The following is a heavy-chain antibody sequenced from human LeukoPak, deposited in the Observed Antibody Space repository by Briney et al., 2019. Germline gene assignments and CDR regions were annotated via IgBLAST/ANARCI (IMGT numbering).Heavy chain of an antibody. CDR3: ARVYLERLTAGYFDH. J-gene: IGHJ4*02. V-gene: IGHV3-30*04. CDR1: GFTFSTYA. Sequence: GGSLRLSCAASGFTFSTYAMNWVRQAPGKGLEWVAVISDDGRHNYYADSVEGRFTISRDNSKSTLYLQMNSLRDDDSAAYFCARVYLERLTAGYFDHWGQGTQVTVSP. CDR2: ISDDGRHN. D-gene: IGHD2-8*01.